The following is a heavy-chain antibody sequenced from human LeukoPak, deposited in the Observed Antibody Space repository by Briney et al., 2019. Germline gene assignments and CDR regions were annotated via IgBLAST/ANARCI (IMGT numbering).Heavy chain of an antibody. D-gene: IGHD6-19*01. J-gene: IGHJ6*03. CDR3: ARAKKQWLGTYYYYMDV. V-gene: IGHV1-2*06. CDR1: GYTFTGYC. CDR2: INPNSGGT. Sequence: GASVKVSCKACGYTFTGYCMHCVRQAPGQGLEWMGRINPNSGGTNYAQKLQGRVTMTRDTSTSTVYMELSSLRSEDTAVYYCARAKKQWLGTYYYYMDVWGKGTTVTISS.